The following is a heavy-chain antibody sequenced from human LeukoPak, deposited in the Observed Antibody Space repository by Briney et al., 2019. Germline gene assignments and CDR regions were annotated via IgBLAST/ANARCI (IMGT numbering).Heavy chain of an antibody. J-gene: IGHJ6*02. D-gene: IGHD1-20*01. CDR1: GFTFHSYW. CDR3: ASNWNYIRGYGMDV. V-gene: IGHV3-7*01. Sequence: GGSLRLSCAASGFTFHSYWVSWVRQAPGKRLQWVANINQDGTEKHYVDSVRGRFSISRDNAKNSLYLQMNSLRAEDTAVYYCASNWNYIRGYGMDVWGQGTTVTVSS. CDR2: INQDGTEK.